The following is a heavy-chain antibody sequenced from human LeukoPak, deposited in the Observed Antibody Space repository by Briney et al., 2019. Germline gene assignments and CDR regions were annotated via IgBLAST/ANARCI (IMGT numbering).Heavy chain of an antibody. Sequence: SETLSLTCTVSGGSITTYYWSWIRQPPGKGLEWIGYIYYSGSTNYNPSLKSRVTISIDTSKKQFSLKLRSVTAADTAVYFCARAGDGYTALWLDWGQGTLVTVSS. CDR3: ARAGDGYTALWLD. J-gene: IGHJ4*02. D-gene: IGHD5-24*01. CDR2: IYYSGST. CDR1: GGSITTYY. V-gene: IGHV4-59*01.